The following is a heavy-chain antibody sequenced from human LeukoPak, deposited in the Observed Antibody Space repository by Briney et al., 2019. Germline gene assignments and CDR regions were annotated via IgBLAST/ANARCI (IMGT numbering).Heavy chain of an antibody. Sequence: GTSVKVSCKASGFTFTSSAMQWVRQARGQRLEWIGWIVVSSGSTNYAQKFQGRVTMTRDTSTSTAYMELSRLRSEDTAVYYCAAVGAYCAGACSYYYYGMDVWRQGTTVTVSS. CDR1: GFTFTSSA. D-gene: IGHD2-21*02. J-gene: IGHJ6*02. CDR2: IVVSSGST. CDR3: AAVGAYCAGACSYYYYGMDV. V-gene: IGHV1-58*02.